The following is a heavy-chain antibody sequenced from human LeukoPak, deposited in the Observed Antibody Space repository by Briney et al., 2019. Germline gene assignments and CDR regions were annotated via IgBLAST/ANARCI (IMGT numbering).Heavy chain of an antibody. D-gene: IGHD3-3*01. CDR3: AREGYDFWSGYSFYFDY. CDR1: GFTFSTYL. CDR2: IKQDGSEK. J-gene: IGHJ4*02. Sequence: GGSLRLSCAASGFTFSTYLMSWVRQAPGKGLEWVANIKQDGSEKYYVDSVKRRFTISRDNAKNSLYLQMNSLRAEDTAVYYCAREGYDFWSGYSFYFDYWGQGTLVTVSS. V-gene: IGHV3-7*01.